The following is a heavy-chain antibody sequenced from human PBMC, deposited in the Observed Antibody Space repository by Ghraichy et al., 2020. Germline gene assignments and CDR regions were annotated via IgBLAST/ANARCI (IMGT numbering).Heavy chain of an antibody. Sequence: GGSLRLSCAASGFTFSSYAMSWVRQAPGKGLEWVSAISGSGGSTYYADSVKGRFTISRDNSKNTLYLQMNSLRAEDTAVYYCAKAPNYYDSSGYSSASWFDPWGQGTLVTVSS. D-gene: IGHD3-22*01. V-gene: IGHV3-23*01. CDR1: GFTFSSYA. CDR3: AKAPNYYDSSGYSSASWFDP. J-gene: IGHJ5*02. CDR2: ISGSGGST.